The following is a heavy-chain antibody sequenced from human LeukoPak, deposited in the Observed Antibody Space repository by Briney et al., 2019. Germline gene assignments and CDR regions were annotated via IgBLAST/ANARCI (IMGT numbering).Heavy chain of an antibody. CDR3: ARVGAVAGTTYYYYYGMDV. CDR2: IIPILGIA. D-gene: IGHD6-19*01. V-gene: IGHV1-69*04. J-gene: IGHJ6*02. Sequence: GASVKVSCKASGGTFSSYAISWVRQAPGQGLEWMGRIIPILGIANYAQKFQGRVTITADKSTSTAYMELSSLRSEDTDVYYCARVGAVAGTTYYYYYGMDVWGQGTTVTVSS. CDR1: GGTFSSYA.